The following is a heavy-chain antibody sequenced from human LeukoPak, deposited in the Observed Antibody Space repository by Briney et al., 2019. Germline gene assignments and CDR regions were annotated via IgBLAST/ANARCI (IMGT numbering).Heavy chain of an antibody. V-gene: IGHV5-51*01. CDR1: GYRFTTYW. J-gene: IGHJ4*02. CDR2: IYPGDSDT. CDR3: ARQSTYYYDSSATY. D-gene: IGHD3-22*01. Sequence: GESLKISCKCSGYRFTTYWIGWVRQMPGKGLEWMGIIYPGDSDTKYSPSFEGQVTISVDKSISTAYLQWSSLKASDTAMYYCARQSTYYYDSSATYWGQGTLVTVSS.